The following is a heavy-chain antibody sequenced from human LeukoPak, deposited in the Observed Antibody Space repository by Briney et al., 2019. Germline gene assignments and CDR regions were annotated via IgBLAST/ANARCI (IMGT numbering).Heavy chain of an antibody. CDR1: GFTVSSNY. CDR3: AKDWSYDSSGNFDY. V-gene: IGHV3-66*01. J-gene: IGHJ4*02. D-gene: IGHD3-22*01. CDR2: IYSGGST. Sequence: PGGSLRLSCAASGFTVSSNYMSWVRQAPGKGLEWVSVIYSGGSTYYADSVKGRFTISRDNSKNTLYLQMNSLRAEDTAVYYCAKDWSYDSSGNFDYWGQGTLVTVSS.